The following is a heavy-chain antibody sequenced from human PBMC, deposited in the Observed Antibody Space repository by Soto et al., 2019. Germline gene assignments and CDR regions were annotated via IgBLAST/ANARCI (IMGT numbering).Heavy chain of an antibody. D-gene: IGHD3-16*02. CDR1: GFSLSEYW. J-gene: IGHJ6*02. Sequence: GGSLRLSCVVSGFSLSEYWMNWVRQAPGKGLVWVSRINSDGSSTNYADSVKGRFTISRDNAKNTLYLQMNSLRAEDTAMYYCARLSSMDVWGQGTTVTVSS. V-gene: IGHV3-74*01. CDR3: ARLSSMDV. CDR2: INSDGSST.